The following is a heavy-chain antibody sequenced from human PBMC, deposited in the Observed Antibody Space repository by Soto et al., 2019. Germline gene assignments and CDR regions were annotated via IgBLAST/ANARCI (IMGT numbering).Heavy chain of an antibody. V-gene: IGHV1-18*01. J-gene: IGHJ6*02. CDR2: INTYSGHT. D-gene: IGHD3-9*01. CDR3: ARVLIRYDVVTASNYYGMDG. CDR1: GYIFTTIG. Sequence: GASVLVPCKASGYIFTTIGITWVRQAPGQGLEWMGWINTYSGHTKYPQKLQYRVTVTTDTSTSTAYLDLRILISVDTAGYECARVLIRYDVVTASNYYGMDGWGQGTTVTVSS.